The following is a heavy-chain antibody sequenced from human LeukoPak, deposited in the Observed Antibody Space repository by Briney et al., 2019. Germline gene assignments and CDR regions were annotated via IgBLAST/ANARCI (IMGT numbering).Heavy chain of an antibody. CDR1: GYTLTDFS. D-gene: IGHD3-22*01. V-gene: IGHV1-24*01. Sequence: GASVKVSCNISGYTLTDFSMHWVRQAPGKGFEWMGGFNREDDEAIYAPHFQGRVTVTEDTSTDTAYMELSSLRSEDTAVYYCATLDSYYDNSGRPLVPDWGQGTPVTVSS. J-gene: IGHJ4*02. CDR2: FNREDDEA. CDR3: ATLDSYYDNSGRPLVPD.